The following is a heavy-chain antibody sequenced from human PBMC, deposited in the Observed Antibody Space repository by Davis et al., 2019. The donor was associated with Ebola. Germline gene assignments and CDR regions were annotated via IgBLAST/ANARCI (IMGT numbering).Heavy chain of an antibody. V-gene: IGHV3-53*01. CDR2: IYGGGST. J-gene: IGHJ6*02. D-gene: IGHD4-17*01. Sequence: GESLKISCAASGFTVSSNYMSWVRQAPGKGLEWVSVIYGGGSTSYADSVKGRFTISRDNAKNTLYLQMNSLRAEDTAVYYCARDTGYGDYYYGMDVWGQGTTVTVSS. CDR3: ARDTGYGDYYYGMDV. CDR1: GFTVSSNY.